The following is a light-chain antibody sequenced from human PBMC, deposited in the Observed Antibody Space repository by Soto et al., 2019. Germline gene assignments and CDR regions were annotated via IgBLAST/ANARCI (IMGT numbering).Light chain of an antibody. Sequence: SYELTQPPSVSVSPGQTARITFSGDALPKQYAYWYQQKPGQAPVLAINKDSERPSGIPERFSGSSSGTTVTLTISGVQAEDEADYYCQSADSSGTYAVVFGGGTKLTVL. CDR1: ALPKQY. J-gene: IGLJ2*01. CDR3: QSADSSGTYAVV. V-gene: IGLV3-25*03. CDR2: KDS.